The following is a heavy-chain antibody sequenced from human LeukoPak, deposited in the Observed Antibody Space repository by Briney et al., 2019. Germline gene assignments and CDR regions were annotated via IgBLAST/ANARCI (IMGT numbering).Heavy chain of an antibody. Sequence: SETLSLTCTVSGDSISSGDYYWSWIRQPAGKGLEWIGRISSSGSTNYNPSLKSRVTISVDTSKNQFSLKLSSVTAADTAVYYCARVRGIAAREYFDYRGQGTLVTVSS. D-gene: IGHD6-6*01. CDR2: ISSSGST. CDR3: ARVRGIAAREYFDY. J-gene: IGHJ4*02. CDR1: GDSISSGDYY. V-gene: IGHV4-61*02.